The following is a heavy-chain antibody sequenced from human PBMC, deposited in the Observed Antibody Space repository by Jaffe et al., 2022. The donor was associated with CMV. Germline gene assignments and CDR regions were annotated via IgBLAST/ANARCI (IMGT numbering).Heavy chain of an antibody. CDR2: INHSGST. Sequence: QVQLQQWGAGLLKPSETLSLTCAVYGGSFSGYYWSWIRQPPGKGLEWIGEINHSGSTNYNPSLKSRVTISVDTSKNQFSLKLSSVTAADTAVYYCARGPYYYDSSGYYTRYYYYMDVWGKGTTVTVSS. V-gene: IGHV4-34*01. CDR3: ARGPYYYDSSGYYTRYYYYMDV. D-gene: IGHD3-22*01. CDR1: GGSFSGYY. J-gene: IGHJ6*03.